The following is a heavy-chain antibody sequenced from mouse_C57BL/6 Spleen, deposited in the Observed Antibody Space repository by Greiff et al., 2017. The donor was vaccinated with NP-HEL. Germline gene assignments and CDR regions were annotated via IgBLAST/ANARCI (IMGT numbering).Heavy chain of an antibody. V-gene: IGHV1-82*01. CDR2: IYPGDGDT. J-gene: IGHJ2*01. CDR1: GYAFSSSW. D-gene: IGHD2-5*01. CDR3: ARFQYSNYFDY. Sequence: QVQLQQSGPELVKPGASVKISCKASGYAFSSSWMNWVKQRPGKGLEWIGRIYPGDGDTNYNGKFKGKATLTADKSSSTAYMQLSSLTSEDSAVYFCARFQYSNYFDYWGQGTTLTVSS.